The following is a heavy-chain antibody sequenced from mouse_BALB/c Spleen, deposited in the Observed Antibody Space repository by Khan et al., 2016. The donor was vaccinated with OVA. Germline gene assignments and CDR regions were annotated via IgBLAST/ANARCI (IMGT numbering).Heavy chain of an antibody. V-gene: IGHV1-4*01. CDR3: VREGAYYRSDGWFAY. CDR1: GYTFTTYT. J-gene: IGHJ3*01. D-gene: IGHD2-14*01. Sequence: QVQLQQSGAELARPGASVKMSCKASGYTFTTYTIHWVKQRPGQGLEWIGYIIPSNDYTNYNQKFKDRATLPADKSSSTAYMQLSSLTSEDSAVYYCVREGAYYRSDGWFAYWGQGTLVTVSA. CDR2: IIPSNDYT.